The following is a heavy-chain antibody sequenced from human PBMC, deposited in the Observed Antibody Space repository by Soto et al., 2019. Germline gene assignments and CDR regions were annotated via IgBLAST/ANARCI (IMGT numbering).Heavy chain of an antibody. Sequence: SDTLSLTCTVSGGSISSAAYYWSWIRQHPGKGLEWIGYVSHSGSTYYNPSLKSRVIISVDTSKNQFSLSLTSVTAADTAVYYCAREYTYGSNFFDCWGQGALVTVSS. J-gene: IGHJ4*02. CDR1: GGSISSAAYY. V-gene: IGHV4-31*03. D-gene: IGHD5-18*01. CDR2: VSHSGST. CDR3: AREYTYGSNFFDC.